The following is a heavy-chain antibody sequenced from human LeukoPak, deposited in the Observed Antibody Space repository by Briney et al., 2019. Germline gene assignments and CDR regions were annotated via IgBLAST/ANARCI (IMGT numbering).Heavy chain of an antibody. V-gene: IGHV1-46*03. J-gene: IGHJ4*02. Sequence: ASVKVSCKASGYTFTSYYMHWVRQAPGQGLEWMGIINPSGGSTSYAQKFQGRDTMTRDTSTSTVYMELSSLRSEDTAVYYCARYFGDLGATDYWGQGTLVTVSS. CDR1: GYTFTSYY. D-gene: IGHD3-3*01. CDR2: INPSGGST. CDR3: ARYFGDLGATDY.